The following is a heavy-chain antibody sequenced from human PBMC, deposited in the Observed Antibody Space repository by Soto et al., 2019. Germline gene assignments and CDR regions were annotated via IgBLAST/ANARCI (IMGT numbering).Heavy chain of an antibody. CDR1: GRTFSSYS. D-gene: IGHD6-19*01. Sequence: QVQLVQSGAEVKKPGSSVKVSCEASGRTFSSYSIIWVRQAPGQGLEWMGRITPVLGIANYAQKFQGRVTITADKSTSTAYMDLSSLTFEDTAVYYCARGGAVAGDPNPHRYYYGMDVWGQGTTVTVSS. J-gene: IGHJ6*02. V-gene: IGHV1-69*02. CDR3: ARGGAVAGDPNPHRYYYGMDV. CDR2: ITPVLGIA.